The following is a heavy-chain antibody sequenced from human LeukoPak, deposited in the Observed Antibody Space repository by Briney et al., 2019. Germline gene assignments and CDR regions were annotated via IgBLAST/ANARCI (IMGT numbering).Heavy chain of an antibody. V-gene: IGHV4-59*01. CDR1: GGSISGYY. D-gene: IGHD3-22*01. Sequence: PSETLSLTCTVSGGSISGYYWSWIRQPPGKGLEWIGYIYYSGSTNYNPSLKSRVTISVDTSKNQFSLKLSSVTAADTAVYYCARANPYDSSGSLDYWGQGTLVTVSS. CDR3: ARANPYDSSGSLDY. J-gene: IGHJ4*02. CDR2: IYYSGST.